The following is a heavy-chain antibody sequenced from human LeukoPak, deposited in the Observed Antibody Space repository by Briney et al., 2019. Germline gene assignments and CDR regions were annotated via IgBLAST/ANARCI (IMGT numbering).Heavy chain of an antibody. J-gene: IGHJ5*02. V-gene: IGHV4-4*02. CDR1: GGSISSNNW. D-gene: IGHD3-10*01. CDR3: ATRGAGSSLIGFDP. Sequence: SGTLSLTCAVSGGSISSNNWWSWVRQPPGKGLGWIGEIYHSGSTNYNPSLKSRVTISIDKSKNQFSLKLSSVTAADTAVYHCATRGAGSSLIGFDPWGQGTLVTVSS. CDR2: IYHSGST.